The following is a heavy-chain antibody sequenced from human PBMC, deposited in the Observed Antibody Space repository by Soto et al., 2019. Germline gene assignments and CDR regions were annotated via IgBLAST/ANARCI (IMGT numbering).Heavy chain of an antibody. V-gene: IGHV4-30-2*01. CDR1: GGSISSGGYS. Sequence: SETLSLTCAVSGGSISSGGYSWSWIRQPPGKGLEWIGYIYHSGSTYYNPSLKSRVTISVDRSKNQFSLKLSSVTAADTAVYYCARVIEDGNWFDPWGQGTLVTVSS. D-gene: IGHD2-15*01. CDR3: ARVIEDGNWFDP. CDR2: IYHSGST. J-gene: IGHJ5*02.